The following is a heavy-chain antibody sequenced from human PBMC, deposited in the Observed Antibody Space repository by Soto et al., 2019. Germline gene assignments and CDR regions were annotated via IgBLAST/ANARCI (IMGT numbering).Heavy chain of an antibody. D-gene: IGHD6-13*01. CDR1: GFTFSDYN. V-gene: IGHV3-48*01. J-gene: IGHJ4*02. CDR3: AIGIVNSWYVNYFVC. CDR2: VSSSRSFM. Sequence: EVQLVESGGGLVQPGGSLRLSCTASGFTFSDYNMNWVRQAPGKGLEWVSYVSSSRSFMYYADSVKGRFTVSRDDAKISLVLQIIILRAEDTAGYYCAIGIVNSWYVNYFVCWGRGTRVTVSS.